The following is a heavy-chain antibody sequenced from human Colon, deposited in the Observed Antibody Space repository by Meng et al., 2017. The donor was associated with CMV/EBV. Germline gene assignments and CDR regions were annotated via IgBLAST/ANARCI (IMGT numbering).Heavy chain of an antibody. CDR1: GFTVSSNY. J-gene: IGHJ5*02. Sequence: EVQLVETGGGLIQPGGSLRLSCVASGFTVSSNYMSWVRQAPGKGLEWVSVIYNDDTTYYADSVKGRFTTSRDNSKNTLNLQMNGLRAEDTAVYYCALHDWFNPWGQGTLVTVSS. CDR2: IYNDDTT. V-gene: IGHV3-53*02. CDR3: ALHDWFNP.